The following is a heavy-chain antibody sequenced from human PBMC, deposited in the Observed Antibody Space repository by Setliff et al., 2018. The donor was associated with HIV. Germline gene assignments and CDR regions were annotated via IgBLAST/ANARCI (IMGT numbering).Heavy chain of an antibody. V-gene: IGHV4-4*07. J-gene: IGHJ4*02. D-gene: IGHD5-12*01. CDR1: GGSISSYY. Sequence: PSETLSLTCTVSGGSISSYYWSWIRQPAGKGLEWIGRVYSSGSTNYSPSLKSRLTVSVDTSKNQFYLKLNSVTAAYTAVYYCVGGLRSRSQGHFDYWGQGTLVTVSS. CDR3: VGGLRSRSQGHFDY. CDR2: VYSSGST.